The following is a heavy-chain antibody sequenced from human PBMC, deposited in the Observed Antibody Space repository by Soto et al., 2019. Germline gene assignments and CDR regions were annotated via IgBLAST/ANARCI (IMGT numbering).Heavy chain of an antibody. V-gene: IGHV1-18*01. J-gene: IGHJ6*02. CDR1: GYTFTNYG. CDR3: AREGQAPYYYYGMDV. CDR2: ISGYNGNT. Sequence: QVQVVQSGDEVKKPGASVKVSCKASGYTFTNYGFIWVRQAPGQGLEWMGWISGYNGNTKYAEKFQGRVTMTTDTSTSTAHTELRSLRSDDTAVYYCAREGQAPYYYYGMDVWGQGPAVTVTS.